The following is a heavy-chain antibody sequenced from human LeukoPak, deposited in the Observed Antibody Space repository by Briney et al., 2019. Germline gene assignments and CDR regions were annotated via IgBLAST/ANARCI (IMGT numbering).Heavy chain of an antibody. V-gene: IGHV4-39*07. CDR1: GGSISSSNYC. Sequence: KASETLSLTCTVSGGSISSSNYCWGWIRQPPGKGLEWIGSICYSGSTFYNPSLKSRVTISVDTSKNQFSLNLSSVTAADTAVYYCARDTEVGATTLRAFDIWGQGTMVTVSS. D-gene: IGHD1-26*01. CDR2: ICYSGST. CDR3: ARDTEVGATTLRAFDI. J-gene: IGHJ3*02.